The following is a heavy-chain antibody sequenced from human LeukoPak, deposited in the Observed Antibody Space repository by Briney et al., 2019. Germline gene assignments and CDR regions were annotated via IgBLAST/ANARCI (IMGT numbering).Heavy chain of an antibody. V-gene: IGHV1-2*06. CDR3: WRTKVVGATICDH. J-gene: IGHJ4*02. CDR1: GYTFTGDY. CDR2: INPNSGGT. D-gene: IGHD1-26*01. Sequence: ASVKVSCKASGYTFTGDYMHWVRQAPGQGLEWLGRINPNSGGTSYAQKFLGRVTMTRDTSISTAYMELTRLTSDDTALCYCWRTKVVGATICDHGGRETLSTVSS.